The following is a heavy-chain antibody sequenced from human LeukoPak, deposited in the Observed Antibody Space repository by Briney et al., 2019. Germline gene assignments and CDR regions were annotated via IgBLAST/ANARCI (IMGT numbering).Heavy chain of an antibody. J-gene: IGHJ4*02. CDR2: INPNSTGN. CDR1: EYSFTGYY. V-gene: IGHV1-2*02. CDR3: ARAEYYYDSSGLKGLPCDC. D-gene: IGHD3-22*01. Sequence: GASLKVSCKASEYSFTGYYMNWVRHALGQGLEWMGWINPNSTGNTYAEKFQGRVTMTRKTSISTSYMELSGLISYDRTVCFCARAEYYYDSSGLKGLPCDCWGQGTQVTVSS.